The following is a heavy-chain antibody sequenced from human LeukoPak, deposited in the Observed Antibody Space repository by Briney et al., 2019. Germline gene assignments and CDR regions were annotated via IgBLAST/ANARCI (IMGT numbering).Heavy chain of an antibody. V-gene: IGHV3-74*01. J-gene: IGHJ4*02. D-gene: IGHD3-10*01. CDR3: ARAGMDRRRYYQGFDY. Sequence: PGGSLRLSCAASGFTFSSYWMHWVRQAPGKGLVWVSRINSDGSSTSYADSVKGRFTISRDNAKNSLYLQLNSLRGEDTAVFYCARAGMDRRRYYQGFDYWGQGTLVTVSS. CDR1: GFTFSSYW. CDR2: INSDGSST.